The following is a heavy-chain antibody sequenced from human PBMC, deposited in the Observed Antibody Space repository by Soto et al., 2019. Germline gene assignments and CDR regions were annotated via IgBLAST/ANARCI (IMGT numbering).Heavy chain of an antibody. D-gene: IGHD3-3*01. CDR2: IYWDDDK. CDR1: GFSLTTSGVG. J-gene: IGHJ4*02. V-gene: IGHV2-5*02. CDR3: AHRVLRTVFGLVTTTAIYFDF. Sequence: QISLNESGPTVVRPTETLTLTCRFSGFSLTTSGVGVGWIRQSPGKAPEWLALIYWDDDKRYSASLKSRLTITKDTSKNQVVLTVSDLDPTATANYYGAHRVLRTVFGLVTTTAIYFDFWGQGTPVAVSS.